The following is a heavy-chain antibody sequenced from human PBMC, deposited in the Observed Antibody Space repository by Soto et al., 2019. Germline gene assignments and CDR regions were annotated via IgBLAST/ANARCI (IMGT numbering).Heavy chain of an antibody. J-gene: IGHJ4*02. CDR2: IKQDGSEK. D-gene: IGHD3-10*01. V-gene: IGHV3-7*01. Sequence: EVQLVESGGGLVQPGGSLRLSCEASGFTFSSYWMSWVRQAPGKGLEWVANIKQDGSEKYYVDSVKGRFTISRDNAKNSLYLQMNSLRAEDTAVYYCARGSGAPDYWGQGTLVTVSS. CDR3: ARGSGAPDY. CDR1: GFTFSSYW.